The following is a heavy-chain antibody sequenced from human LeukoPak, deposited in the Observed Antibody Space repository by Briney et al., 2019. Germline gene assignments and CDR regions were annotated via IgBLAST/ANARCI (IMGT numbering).Heavy chain of an antibody. D-gene: IGHD6-13*01. J-gene: IGHJ4*02. V-gene: IGHV4-30-4*01. CDR2: IYYSGST. CDR3: ASIAAAGPCYFDY. CDR1: GGSISSGDYY. Sequence: SQTLSLTCTVSGGSISSGDYYWSWIRQPPGKGLEWIGYIYYSGSTYYNPSLKSRVTISVDTSKNQFSLKLSSVTAADTAVYYCASIAAAGPCYFDYWGQGTLVTVSS.